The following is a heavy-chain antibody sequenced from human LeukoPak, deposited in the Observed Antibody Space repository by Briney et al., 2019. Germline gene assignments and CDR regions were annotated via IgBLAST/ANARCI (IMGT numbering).Heavy chain of an antibody. CDR1: GDSVSNNGAA. V-gene: IGHV6-1*01. D-gene: IGHD1-1*01. Sequence: PSQTHSLTCAIFGDSVSNNGAAWNWIRQSPSRGFEWLGRTYYRSKWFYDYAVSVRSRIIISPDTFQNQLSLQLSSMTPDDTAVYYCTRDPPNDQSYDVWGQGTLVTVSS. CDR3: TRDPPNDQSYDV. CDR2: TYYRSKWFY. J-gene: IGHJ4*02.